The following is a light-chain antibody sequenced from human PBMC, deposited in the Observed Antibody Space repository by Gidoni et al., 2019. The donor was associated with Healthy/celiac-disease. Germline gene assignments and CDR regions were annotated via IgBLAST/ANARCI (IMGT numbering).Light chain of an antibody. CDR1: QSVSSSY. CDR3: QQYGSSVS. V-gene: IGKV3-20*01. Sequence: EIVLTQSPGTLSLSPGERATLPCRASQSVSSSYLAWYQQKPGQAPRLLIYGASSRATGIPDRFSGSGSGTDFTLTISRLEPEDFAVYYCQQYGSSVSFXPXTKVDIK. CDR2: GAS. J-gene: IGKJ3*01.